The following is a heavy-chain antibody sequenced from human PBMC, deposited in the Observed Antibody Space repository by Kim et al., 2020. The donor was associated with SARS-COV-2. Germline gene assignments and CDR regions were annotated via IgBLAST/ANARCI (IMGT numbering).Heavy chain of an antibody. Sequence: SETLSLTCTVSGGSISSGGYYWSWIRQHPGKGLEWIGYIYYSGSTYYNPSLKSRVTISVDTSKNQFSLKLSSVTAADTAVYYCARLIYYDSSGYPMGPDAFDIWGQGTMVTVSS. CDR1: GGSISSGGYY. CDR2: IYYSGST. D-gene: IGHD3-22*01. CDR3: ARLIYYDSSGYPMGPDAFDI. V-gene: IGHV4-31*03. J-gene: IGHJ3*02.